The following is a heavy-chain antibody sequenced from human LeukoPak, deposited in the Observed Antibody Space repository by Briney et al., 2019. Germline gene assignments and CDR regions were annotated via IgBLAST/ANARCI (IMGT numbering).Heavy chain of an antibody. CDR2: INHSGST. V-gene: IGHV4-34*01. CDR3: ASHDYDSSGYRDALAFDI. Sequence: SETLSLTCAVYGGSFSGYYWSWIRQPPGKGLEWIGEINHSGSTNYNPSLKSRVTISVDTSKNQFSLTLSSVTAADTAVYYCASHDYDSSGYRDALAFDIWGQGTMVTVSS. CDR1: GGSFSGYY. J-gene: IGHJ3*02. D-gene: IGHD3-22*01.